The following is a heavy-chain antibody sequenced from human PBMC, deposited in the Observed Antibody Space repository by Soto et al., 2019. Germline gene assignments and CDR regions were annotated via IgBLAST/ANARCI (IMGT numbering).Heavy chain of an antibody. D-gene: IGHD6-13*01. V-gene: IGHV4-31*03. J-gene: IGHJ4*02. CDR1: GGSISSGGYY. Sequence: QVQLQESGPGLVKPSQTLSLTCTVSGGSISSGGYYWSWIRQHPGKGLEWIGYIYYSGSTYYNPSLKSRVTISVDTSKTQCSLELSSVTAADTAVYYCARGRYYHDEQQLVRGVLDWGQGSLVTVSS. CDR2: IYYSGST. CDR3: ARGRYYHDEQQLVRGVLD.